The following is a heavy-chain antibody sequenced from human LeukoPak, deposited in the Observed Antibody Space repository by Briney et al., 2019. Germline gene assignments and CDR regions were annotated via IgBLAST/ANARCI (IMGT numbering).Heavy chain of an antibody. CDR3: ARGENGQVDY. J-gene: IGHJ4*02. CDR1: GYTFSSYD. Sequence: ASVNVSCKASGYTFSSYDIAWVRQAPGQGLEWMGWISHYNGKTNYAQKFQGRVTMTTDTSTSTDYMELRSLRSDDTAVYYCARGENGQVDYWGQGTLVTVSS. V-gene: IGHV1-18*01. CDR2: ISHYNGKT.